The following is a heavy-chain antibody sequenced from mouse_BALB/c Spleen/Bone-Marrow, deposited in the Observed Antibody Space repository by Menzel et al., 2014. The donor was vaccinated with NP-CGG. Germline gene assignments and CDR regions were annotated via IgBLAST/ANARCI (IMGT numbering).Heavy chain of an antibody. CDR2: IYPSDSYT. J-gene: IGHJ2*01. V-gene: IGHV1-69*02. D-gene: IGHD1-1*01. Sequence: VQLQQSGAELVRPGASEKLSCKASGYTFTSYWINWVKQRPGQGLEWIGNIYPSDSYTNYNQKFKDEATLTVDKSSSTAYMQLSSPTAEDSAVYYCTRSYGSSYEYYFDYWGQGTTLTVSS. CDR1: GYTFTSYW. CDR3: TRSYGSSYEYYFDY.